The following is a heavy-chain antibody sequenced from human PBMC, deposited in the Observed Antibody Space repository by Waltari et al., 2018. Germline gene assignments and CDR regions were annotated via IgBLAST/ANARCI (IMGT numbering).Heavy chain of an antibody. Sequence: GDSVTSGSYYWGWIRQPPRKGLEWIGIMYYRGSSYSNPSLKSRVTISVDTSKNQFSLKLSSVAAADTAVYYWARAFGSGSYAWFDSWGQGTLVTVSS. CDR1: GDSVTSGSYY. CDR2: MYYRGSS. CDR3: ARAFGSGSYAWFDS. V-gene: IGHV4-39*01. J-gene: IGHJ5*01. D-gene: IGHD3-10*01.